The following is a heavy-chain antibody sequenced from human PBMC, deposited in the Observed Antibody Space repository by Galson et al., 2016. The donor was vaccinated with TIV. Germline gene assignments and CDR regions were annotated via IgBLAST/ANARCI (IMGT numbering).Heavy chain of an antibody. CDR1: GFSFSAYW. CDR2: IKGDGSET. D-gene: IGHD2-8*02. Sequence: SLRLSCAASGFSFSAYWMNWVRQAPGEGLELVAKIKGDGSETDYVDSVKGRFIVSRDNAKNSVFLQMNSLRAEDTAVYYCAKDGYWSSDSWGQGTLVTVSS. V-gene: IGHV3-7*03. J-gene: IGHJ4*02. CDR3: AKDGYWSSDS.